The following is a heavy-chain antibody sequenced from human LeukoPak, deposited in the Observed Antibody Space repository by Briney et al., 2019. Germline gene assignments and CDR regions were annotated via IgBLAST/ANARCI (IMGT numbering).Heavy chain of an antibody. CDR1: GGTFSSYA. D-gene: IGHD4-17*01. J-gene: IGHJ6*02. V-gene: IGHV1-69*13. CDR2: IIPIFGTA. Sequence: GASVKVSCKASGGTFSSYAISWVRQAPGQGLEWMGGIIPIFGTANYAQKFQGRVTITADESTSTAYMELSSLRSEDTAVYYCASNGAPPDYYYGMDVWGQGTTVTVSS. CDR3: ASNGAPPDYYYGMDV.